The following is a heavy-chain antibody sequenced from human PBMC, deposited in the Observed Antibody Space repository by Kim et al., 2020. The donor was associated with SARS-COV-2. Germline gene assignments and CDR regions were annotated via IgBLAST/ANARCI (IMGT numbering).Heavy chain of an antibody. J-gene: IGHJ4*02. CDR2: MNPNSGNT. CDR1: GYTFTSSD. D-gene: IGHD3-22*01. Sequence: ASVKVSCKASGYTFTSSDINWVRQDTGQGLEWMGWMNPNSGNTGYAQKFQGRVTMTRNTSITTAYMELSSLTSDDTAVYYCTRSMGRGSDYYAYWGLGTLVTVSS. CDR3: TRSMGRGSDYYAY. V-gene: IGHV1-8*01.